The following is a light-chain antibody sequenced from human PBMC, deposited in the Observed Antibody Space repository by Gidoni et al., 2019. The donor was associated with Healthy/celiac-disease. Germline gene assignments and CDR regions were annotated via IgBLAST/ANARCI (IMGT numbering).Light chain of an antibody. Sequence: EIVMTQYPATLSVSPGERATLSCRASQSVSSNLAWYQQKPGQAPRLLIYGASTRATGIPARFSGSGSGTEFTLTISSLQSEDFAVYYCQQYNNWLFTFXGXTKVEIK. CDR3: QQYNNWLFT. J-gene: IGKJ4*01. CDR2: GAS. V-gene: IGKV3-15*01. CDR1: QSVSSN.